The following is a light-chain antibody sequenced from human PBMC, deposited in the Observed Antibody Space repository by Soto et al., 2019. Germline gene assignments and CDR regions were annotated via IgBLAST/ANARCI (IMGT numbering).Light chain of an antibody. CDR3: QQYGSSIT. Sequence: EIVMTQSPATLSVPPGERPTLSCRASQSVSSSVAWYQKKPGPPPRLLLYGASSRATGIPDRFSGSGSGTDFTLTISRLEPEDFAVYYCQQYGSSITFGQGTRLEIK. CDR1: QSVSSS. J-gene: IGKJ5*01. CDR2: GAS. V-gene: IGKV3-20*01.